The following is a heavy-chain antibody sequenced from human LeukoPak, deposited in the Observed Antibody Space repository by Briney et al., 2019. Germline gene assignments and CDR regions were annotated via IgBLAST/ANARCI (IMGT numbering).Heavy chain of an antibody. D-gene: IGHD3-3*01. CDR3: ARGPMFWSGYFQGDYYYGMDV. Sequence: ASVTVSCMASGYTFTSYDINWVRQDTGPGLEWMGWMNPNSGNTGYAQKFQGRVTMTRNTSISTAYMELSSLRSEDTAVYYCARGPMFWSGYFQGDYYYGMDVWGQGTTVTVSS. J-gene: IGHJ6*02. V-gene: IGHV1-8*01. CDR2: MNPNSGNT. CDR1: GYTFTSYD.